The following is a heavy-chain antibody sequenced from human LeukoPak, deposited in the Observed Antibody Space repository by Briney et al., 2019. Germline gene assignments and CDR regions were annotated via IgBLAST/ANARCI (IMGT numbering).Heavy chain of an antibody. CDR3: AKESPKFD. CDR2: ISGSGDNT. CDR1: GFTFYDYA. V-gene: IGHV3-23*01. Sequence: AGGSLRLSYAASGFTFYDYAMSWVRQAPGKGLEWVSGISGSGDNTYYADSVKGRFTISRDNAKNTLYLQMNSLRAEDTAVYDCAKESPKFDWGQGTLVTVSS. J-gene: IGHJ4*02.